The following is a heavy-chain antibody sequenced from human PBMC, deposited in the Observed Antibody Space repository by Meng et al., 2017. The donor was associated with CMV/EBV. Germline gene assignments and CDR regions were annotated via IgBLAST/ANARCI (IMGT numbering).Heavy chain of an antibody. CDR1: GLTVSSTY. V-gene: IGHV3-53*01. D-gene: IGHD4-17*01. CDR2: IYSGGTS. J-gene: IGHJ4*02. CDR3: ATGLGEDGDYTGDF. Sequence: GESLKISCLVSGLTVSSTYMSWVRQAPGKGLEWVSVIYSGGTSYHAESVKGRFTISRDNSKNTVFLQMNSLRAEDTAVYYCATGLGEDGDYTGDFWGQGTLVTVSS.